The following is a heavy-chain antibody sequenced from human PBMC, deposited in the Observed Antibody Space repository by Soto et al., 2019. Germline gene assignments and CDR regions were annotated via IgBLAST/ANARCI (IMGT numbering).Heavy chain of an antibody. Sequence: ASVKVSCKASGYTCTKYGINWVRQARGQGLEWMGWISAFNGHTDYAHNYRGRVAMTTDPSTSTVYMELTTLRSGDTAMYYCATLRDVVVPAPSPDGFGSWRKG. CDR1: GYTCTKYG. CDR3: ATLRDVVVPAPSPDGFGS. J-gene: IGHJ6*03. V-gene: IGHV1-18*01. CDR2: ISAFNGHT. D-gene: IGHD2-2*01.